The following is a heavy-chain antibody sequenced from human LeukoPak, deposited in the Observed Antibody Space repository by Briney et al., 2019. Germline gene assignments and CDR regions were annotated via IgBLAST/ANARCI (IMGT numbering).Heavy chain of an antibody. V-gene: IGHV3-48*03. CDR2: ISSSGSTI. CDR3: ARDREYYYGSGSYMDV. CDR1: GFTFSSYE. D-gene: IGHD3-10*01. Sequence: GGSLRLSCAASGFTFSSYEMNWVRQAPGKGLEWVSYISSSGSTIYYADSVKGRFTISRDNAKNSLYLQMNSQRAEDTAVYYCARDREYYYGSGSYMDVWGKGTTVTISS. J-gene: IGHJ6*03.